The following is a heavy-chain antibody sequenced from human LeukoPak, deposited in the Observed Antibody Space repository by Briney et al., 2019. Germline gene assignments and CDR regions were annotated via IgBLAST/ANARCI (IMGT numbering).Heavy chain of an antibody. Sequence: GGSLRLSCAASGFSFSSFGMSWFRQAPRKGLEWVSTISATGGNTYYADSVKGRFTISRDNSKNTLYLQMNILRGEDTATYYCAKDLGIGGSGFWGQGTLVTVSS. CDR3: AKDLGIGGSGF. J-gene: IGHJ4*02. CDR2: ISATGGNT. CDR1: GFSFSSFG. D-gene: IGHD3-22*01. V-gene: IGHV3-23*01.